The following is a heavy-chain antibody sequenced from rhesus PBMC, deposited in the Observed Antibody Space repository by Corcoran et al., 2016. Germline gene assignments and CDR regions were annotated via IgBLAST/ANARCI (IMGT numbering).Heavy chain of an antibody. Sequence: QLQLQESGPGLVKPSETLSLTCAVAGGSISSNWWSWIRRPPGKGLERIGRISGGGGSTIYNPSLKRRVTIATDTSKKQFSLKLSSVTAADTAVYYCASVVFENWGQGVLVTVSS. J-gene: IGHJ4*01. CDR2: ISGGGGST. V-gene: IGHV4-173*01. D-gene: IGHD2-27*01. CDR3: ASVVFEN. CDR1: GGSISSNW.